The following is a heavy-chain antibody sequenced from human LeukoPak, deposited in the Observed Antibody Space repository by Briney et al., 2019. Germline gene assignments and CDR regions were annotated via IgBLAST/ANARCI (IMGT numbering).Heavy chain of an antibody. D-gene: IGHD6-19*01. CDR2: ISYDGSNK. CDR1: GFTFSGYA. J-gene: IGHJ4*02. CDR3: ARARELRLVEFDY. Sequence: PGGSLRLSCAASGFTFSGYAMHWVRQAPGKGLEWVAVISYDGSNKYNADSVKGRFTISRDNSKNTLYLQMNSLRVEDTAVYYCARARELRLVEFDYWGKGTLVTVSS. V-gene: IGHV3-30*04.